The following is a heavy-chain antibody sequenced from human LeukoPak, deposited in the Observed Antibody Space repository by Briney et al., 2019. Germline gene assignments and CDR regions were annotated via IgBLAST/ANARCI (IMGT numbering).Heavy chain of an antibody. J-gene: IGHJ5*02. CDR2: ISGDGGGT. D-gene: IGHD3-10*01. CDR3: AKDQNIWFGELLNWFDP. CDR1: GFAFDDYA. Sequence: GGSLRLSCAASGFAFDDYAMHWVRQAPGKGLEWVSLISGDGGGTYYADSVKGRFTISRDNSKNSLYLQMNSLRTEDTALYYCAKDQNIWFGELLNWFDPWGQGTLVTVSS. V-gene: IGHV3-43*02.